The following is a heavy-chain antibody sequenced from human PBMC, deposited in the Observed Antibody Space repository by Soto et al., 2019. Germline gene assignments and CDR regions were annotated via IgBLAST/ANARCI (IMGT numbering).Heavy chain of an antibody. J-gene: IGHJ4*02. D-gene: IGHD5-18*01. Sequence: EVQLVESGGGLVKPGGSLRLSCAASGFTFSSYSMNWVRQAPGKGLEWVSSISSSSSYIYYADSVKGRFTISRDNAKNSLYLQMNSLRAEDTAVYYCARGRTATRGHDYWGQGTLVTVSS. V-gene: IGHV3-21*01. CDR2: ISSSSSYI. CDR3: ARGRTATRGHDY. CDR1: GFTFSSYS.